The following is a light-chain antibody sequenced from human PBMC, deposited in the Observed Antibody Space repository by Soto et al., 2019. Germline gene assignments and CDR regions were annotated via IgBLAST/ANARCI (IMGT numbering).Light chain of an antibody. J-gene: IGKJ1*01. CDR2: DAS. Sequence: EIVMTQSAAALSVSPGERATLSCRASQSVSSNVAWYQQKPGHAPRLLIYDASNRATGIPDRFSGSGSGTDFTLTIRRLEPEDFAVYYCQQYGSSGTFAQGTKVDI. V-gene: IGKV3-20*01. CDR1: QSVSSN. CDR3: QQYGSSGT.